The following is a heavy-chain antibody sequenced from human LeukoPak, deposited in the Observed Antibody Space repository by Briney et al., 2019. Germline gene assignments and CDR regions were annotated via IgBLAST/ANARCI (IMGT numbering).Heavy chain of an antibody. CDR3: AKVRIEYSSSTPDY. CDR1: GSTFGTYG. CDR2: IHFDGGNK. J-gene: IGHJ4*02. V-gene: IGHV3-30*02. D-gene: IGHD6-6*01. Sequence: GGSLRLSCAASGSTFGTYGMHWVRQAPGKGLEWVAFIHFDGGNKYYADSVKGRFTISRDNPKYTLYLQMNSLRPEDTAVYYCAKVRIEYSSSTPDYWGPGTLVTVSS.